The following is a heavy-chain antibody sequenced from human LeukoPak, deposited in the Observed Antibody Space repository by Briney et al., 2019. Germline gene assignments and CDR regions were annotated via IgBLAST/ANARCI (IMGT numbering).Heavy chain of an antibody. V-gene: IGHV3-21*01. J-gene: IGHJ4*02. CDR3: ARGELYVWGSYPDC. CDR1: GFTFSSYS. D-gene: IGHD3-16*02. CDR2: ISSSSSYI. Sequence: GGSLRLSCAASGFTFSSYSMNWVRQAPGKGLEWDSSISSSSSYIYYADSVKGRFTISRDNAKNSLYLQMNSLRAEDTAVYYCARGELYVWGSYPDCWGQGTLVTVSS.